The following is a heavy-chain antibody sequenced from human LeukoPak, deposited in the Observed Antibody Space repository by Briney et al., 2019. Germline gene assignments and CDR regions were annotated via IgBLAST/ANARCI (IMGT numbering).Heavy chain of an antibody. Sequence: SETLSLTCAVYGGSFSGYYWSWLRQPPGKGLEWIGEINHSGSTNYNPSLKGRVTISVDTSKNQFSLKLSSVTAADTAVYYCARDGDYGDGNYWGQGTLVTVSS. CDR3: ARDGDYGDGNY. J-gene: IGHJ4*02. CDR1: GGSFSGYY. D-gene: IGHD4-17*01. CDR2: INHSGST. V-gene: IGHV4-34*01.